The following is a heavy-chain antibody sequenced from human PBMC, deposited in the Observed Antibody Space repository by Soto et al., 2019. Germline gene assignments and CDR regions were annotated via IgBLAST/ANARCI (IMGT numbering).Heavy chain of an antibody. D-gene: IGHD3-22*01. CDR1: EFTFSSYS. Sequence: GGSLRLSCGASEFTFSSYSMNWVRQAPGKGLEWVSSISSSSSYIYYADSVKGRFTISRDNAKNSLYLQMNSLRAEDTAVYYCARDPWDDYYDSSGYFYWGQGTLVTVSS. V-gene: IGHV3-21*01. J-gene: IGHJ4*02. CDR3: ARDPWDDYYDSSGYFY. CDR2: ISSSSSYI.